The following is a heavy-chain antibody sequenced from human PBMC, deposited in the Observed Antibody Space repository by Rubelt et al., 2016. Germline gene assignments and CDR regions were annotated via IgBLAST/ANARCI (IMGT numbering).Heavy chain of an antibody. CDR1: GFTFSSYS. J-gene: IGHJ4*02. D-gene: IGHD3-16*01. CDR2: ISSSSSTI. Sequence: EVHLVESGGGLVQPGGSLRLSCAASGFTFSSYSMNWVRQAPGKGLEWVAYISSSSSTIDYADSVKGRCTISRENAKNSMYLQMNALGAKDTAVAYCARGARVWGTGLDYWGQGTLVTVSS. V-gene: IGHV3-48*04. CDR3: ARGARVWGTGLDY.